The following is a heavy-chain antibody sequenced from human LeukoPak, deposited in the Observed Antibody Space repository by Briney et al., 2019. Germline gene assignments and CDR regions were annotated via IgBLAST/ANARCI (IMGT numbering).Heavy chain of an antibody. Sequence: SCKASGFTFSSYGMHWVRQAPGKGLEWVALISYDGSNKYYADSVKGRFTISRDNSKNTLYLQMNSLRAEDTAVYYCANTYYYGSGSLDYWGQGTLVTVSS. CDR1: GFTFSSYG. D-gene: IGHD3-10*01. J-gene: IGHJ4*02. CDR2: ISYDGSNK. CDR3: ANTYYYGSGSLDY. V-gene: IGHV3-30*18.